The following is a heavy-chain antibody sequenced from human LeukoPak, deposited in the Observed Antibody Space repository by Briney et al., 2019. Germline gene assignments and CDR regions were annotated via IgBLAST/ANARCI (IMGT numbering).Heavy chain of an antibody. J-gene: IGHJ6*02. V-gene: IGHV1-24*01. CDR2: FDPEDGET. Sequence: ASVKVSCKVSGYTLTELSMHWVRQAPGKGLEWMGGFDPEDGETIYAQKFQGRVTMTEDTSTDTAYMELSSLRSEDTAVYYCATVGGYDLYYYYYGMDVWGQGTTVTVSS. D-gene: IGHD5-12*01. CDR1: GYTLTELS. CDR3: ATVGGYDLYYYYYGMDV.